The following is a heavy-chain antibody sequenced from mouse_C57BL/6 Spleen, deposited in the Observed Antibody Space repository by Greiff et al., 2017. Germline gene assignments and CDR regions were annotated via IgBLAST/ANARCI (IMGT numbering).Heavy chain of an antibody. CDR3: APSGAMDY. Sequence: VMLVESGAELARPGASVQLSRKASGYTFTSYGISWVKQRTGPGLAWIGEIYPRSGNTYYNEKFKGKATLTADKSSSTAYMELRSLTSEDSAVYFCAPSGAMDYWGQGTSVTVSS. CDR2: IYPRSGNT. CDR1: GYTFTSYG. J-gene: IGHJ4*01. V-gene: IGHV1-81*01.